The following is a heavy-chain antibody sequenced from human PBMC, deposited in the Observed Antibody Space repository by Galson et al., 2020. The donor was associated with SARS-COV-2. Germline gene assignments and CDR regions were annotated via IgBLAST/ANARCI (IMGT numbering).Heavy chain of an antibody. CDR3: AKPPRGYKYGGDY. CDR1: GFTFTTYD. V-gene: IGHV3-23*01. Sequence: GESLKISCAASGFTFTTYDMSWVRHAPGKGLEWVSYISGTDGNTYYADSVRGPFTISRDNSKKIVYLQMSSLRAEDAAIYYCAKPPRGYKYGGDYWGRGTLVTVSS. CDR2: ISGTDGNT. J-gene: IGHJ4*02. D-gene: IGHD5-18*01.